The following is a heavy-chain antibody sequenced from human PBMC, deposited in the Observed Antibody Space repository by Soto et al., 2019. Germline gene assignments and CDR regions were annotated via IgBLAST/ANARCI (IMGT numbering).Heavy chain of an antibody. J-gene: IGHJ4*02. CDR3: ARGWEHSGRLSGGTNFDY. Sequence: QVQLHQWGAGLLKPSETLSLTCAVYGGSFSAYYWTWIRQSPGKGLEWIGEIYHCGITNYNPSLRIRLTISIDTSKNQFSLRLTSVTAADTAIYYCARGWEHSGRLSGGTNFDYWGQGAPVTVSS. CDR2: IYHCGIT. V-gene: IGHV4-34*01. CDR1: GGSFSAYY. D-gene: IGHD6-13*01.